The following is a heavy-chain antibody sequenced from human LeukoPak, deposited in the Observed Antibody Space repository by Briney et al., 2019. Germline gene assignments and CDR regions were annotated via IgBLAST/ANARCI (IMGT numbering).Heavy chain of an antibody. CDR1: GGSISSYY. CDR2: IYYSGST. Sequence: SETLSLTYTVSGGSISSYYWSWIRQPPGKGLEWIGYIYYSGSTNYNPSLKSRVTISVDTSKNQFSLKLSSVTAADTAVYYCARGRYYYDSSGYYLDYWGQGTLVTVSS. V-gene: IGHV4-59*01. J-gene: IGHJ4*02. CDR3: ARGRYYYDSSGYYLDY. D-gene: IGHD3-22*01.